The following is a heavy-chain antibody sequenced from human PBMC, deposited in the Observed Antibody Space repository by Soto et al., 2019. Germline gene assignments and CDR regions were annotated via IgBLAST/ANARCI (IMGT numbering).Heavy chain of an antibody. CDR1: GFTFSSYE. D-gene: IGHD2-15*01. Sequence: GGSLRLSCAASGFTFSSYEMNWVRQAPGKGLEWVSYISSSGSTIYYADSVKGRFTISRDNAKNSLYLQMNSLRAEDTAVYYCARETLNSKGSPHYFDYWGQGTLVTVSS. J-gene: IGHJ4*02. CDR2: ISSSGSTI. V-gene: IGHV3-48*03. CDR3: ARETLNSKGSPHYFDY.